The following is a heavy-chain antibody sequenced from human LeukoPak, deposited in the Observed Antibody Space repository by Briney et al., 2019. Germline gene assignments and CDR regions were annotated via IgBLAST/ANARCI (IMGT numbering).Heavy chain of an antibody. D-gene: IGHD1-26*01. J-gene: IGHJ5*02. V-gene: IGHV4-31*03. CDR3: ARDVHGWGPFDP. CDR1: GGSISNGGYY. Sequence: SETLSLTSTVSGGSISNGGYYWSWLRQHPGKGLEWIGYIYNSGNTYYNPSLKSRVTISEDTSKNQFSLKLSSVTAADTAVYYCARDVHGWGPFDPWGQGTLVTVSS. CDR2: IYNSGNT.